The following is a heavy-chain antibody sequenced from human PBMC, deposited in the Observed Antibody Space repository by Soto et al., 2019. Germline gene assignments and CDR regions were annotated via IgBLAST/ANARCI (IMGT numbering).Heavy chain of an antibody. CDR1: GFTFSGSV. CDR3: TTSGNSPKGFDY. CDR2: IRSRDSDYAT. J-gene: IGHJ4*02. V-gene: IGHV3-73*01. Sequence: EVQLVESGGGLVHPGGSLKLSCAVSGFTFSGSVMHWVRQAPGKGREWLGRIRSRDSDYATSYSESVKGMLTIFRDDSKTTAYPQVTSLKIVDTALYYCTTSGNSPKGFDYWCQGKLVTVPS.